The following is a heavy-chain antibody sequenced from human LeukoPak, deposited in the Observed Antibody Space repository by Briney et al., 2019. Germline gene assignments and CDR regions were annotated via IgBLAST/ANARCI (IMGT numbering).Heavy chain of an antibody. CDR1: GFTFSSYS. V-gene: IGHV3-21*01. Sequence: GGSLRLSCAASGFTFSSYSMNWVRQAPGKGLEWVSSISSSSSYIYYADSVKGRFTISRDNAKNSHYLQMNSLRAEDTAVYYCARGTGTIFGVVIKRNWFDPWGQGTLVTVSS. J-gene: IGHJ5*02. CDR2: ISSSSSYI. CDR3: ARGTGTIFGVVIKRNWFDP. D-gene: IGHD3-3*01.